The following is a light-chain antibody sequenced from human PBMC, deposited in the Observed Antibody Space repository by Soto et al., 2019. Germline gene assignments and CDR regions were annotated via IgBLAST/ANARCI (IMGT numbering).Light chain of an antibody. Sequence: DIQMTQSPSSLSASVGYRVTITCRASQSISSYLNWYQQKPGKAPKLLIYAASSLQSGVPSRFSGSGSGTDFTLTISSLQPEDFATYYCQQSYSTEVTFGPGTKVDIK. J-gene: IGKJ3*01. CDR2: AAS. CDR1: QSISSY. CDR3: QQSYSTEVT. V-gene: IGKV1-39*01.